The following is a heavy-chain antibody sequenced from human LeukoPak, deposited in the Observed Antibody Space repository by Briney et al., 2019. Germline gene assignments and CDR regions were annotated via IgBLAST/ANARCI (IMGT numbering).Heavy chain of an antibody. D-gene: IGHD6-19*01. CDR1: GGSISSGGYY. CDR2: IYYSGST. Sequence: SETLSLTCTVSGGSISSGGYYWSWIRQHPGKGLEWIGYIYYSGSTYYNPSLKSRVTISVDTSKNQSSLKLSSVTAADTAVYYCARDLGQWLVRYFDLWGRGTLVTVSS. J-gene: IGHJ2*01. CDR3: ARDLGQWLVRYFDL. V-gene: IGHV4-31*03.